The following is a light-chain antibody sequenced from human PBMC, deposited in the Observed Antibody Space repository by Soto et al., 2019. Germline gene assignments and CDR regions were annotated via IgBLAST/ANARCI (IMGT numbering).Light chain of an antibody. CDR3: SSYTSSSTRV. V-gene: IGLV2-14*03. CDR1: SSDVGAYDY. J-gene: IGLJ1*01. Sequence: QSVLTQPASVSGSPGQSITISCTGTSSDVGAYDYVSWYQQHPDKAPKLMIYEVSNRPSGVSNRISGSKSVNTATLTISVLQADDEADYSCSSYTSSSTRVFGTGTKLTVL. CDR2: EVS.